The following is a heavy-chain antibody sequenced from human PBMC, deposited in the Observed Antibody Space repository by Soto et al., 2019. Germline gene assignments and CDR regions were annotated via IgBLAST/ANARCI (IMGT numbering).Heavy chain of an antibody. D-gene: IGHD2-2*01. J-gene: IGHJ4*02. CDR3: ARDSHCSSTSCFRSPFDY. CDR1: GFTFSSYA. Sequence: GSLRLSCAASGFTFSSYAMHWVRQAPGKGLEWVAVISYDGSNKYYADSVKGRFTISRDNSKNTLYLQMNSLRAEDTAVYYCARDSHCSSTSCFRSPFDYWGQGTLVTVSS. V-gene: IGHV3-30-3*01. CDR2: ISYDGSNK.